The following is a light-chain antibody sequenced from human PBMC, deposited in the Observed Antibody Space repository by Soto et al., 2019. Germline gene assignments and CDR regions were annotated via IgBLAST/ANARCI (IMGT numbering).Light chain of an antibody. Sequence: DIQMTQSPSTLSASVGNRVTIICRASQTISSWLAWYQQKGGQAPKLLISKASILDSGVPSRFSGSGSGTEFNLTISSLQPEDFATYYCQQYNSFIWTFGQGTKVDI. CDR1: QTISSW. CDR3: QQYNSFIWT. CDR2: KAS. V-gene: IGKV1-5*03. J-gene: IGKJ1*01.